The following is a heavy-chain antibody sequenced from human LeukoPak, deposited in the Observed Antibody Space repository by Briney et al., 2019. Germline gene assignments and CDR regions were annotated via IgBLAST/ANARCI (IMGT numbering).Heavy chain of an antibody. CDR3: ARVGLYPSDYYDSSGYFDY. CDR2: INWNGGST. Sequence: RPGGSLRLSCAASGFTFDDYGMSWVRQAPGKGLEWVSGINWNGGSTGYADSVKGRFTIPRDNAKNSLYLQMNSLRAEDTALYYCARVGLYPSDYYDSSGYFDYWGQGTLVTVSS. D-gene: IGHD3-22*01. CDR1: GFTFDDYG. V-gene: IGHV3-20*04. J-gene: IGHJ4*02.